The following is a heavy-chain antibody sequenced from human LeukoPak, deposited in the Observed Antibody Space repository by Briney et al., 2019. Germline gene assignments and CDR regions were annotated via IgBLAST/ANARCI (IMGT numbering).Heavy chain of an antibody. CDR3: VREPFDDGCVDLHDAMDD. Sequence: GGSLRVSCAASGFTFSSYCMSWVRQAPGKGLEWVANINRDGSEKYYVDPVKGRFTISRDNAKNSLYLQMNSLRAEDTAVYYCVREPFDDGCVDLHDAMDDWLRGTTVTVSS. D-gene: IGHD4/OR15-4a*01. J-gene: IGHJ6*02. CDR1: GFTFSSYC. CDR2: INRDGSEK. V-gene: IGHV3-7*05.